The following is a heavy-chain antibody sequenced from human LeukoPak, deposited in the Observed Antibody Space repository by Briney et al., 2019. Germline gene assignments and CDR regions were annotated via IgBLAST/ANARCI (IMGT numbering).Heavy chain of an antibody. D-gene: IGHD6-13*01. CDR2: IYPGDSDT. V-gene: IGHV5-51*01. J-gene: IGHJ4*02. CDR1: GYSFTSYW. Sequence: GESLKISCKGSGYSFTSYWIGWVRQMPGKGLEWMGIIYPGDSDTRYSPSFQGQVTISADRSISTAYLQWSSLKASDTAMYFCARRASSWWFDYWGQGTLVTVSS. CDR3: ARRASSWWFDY.